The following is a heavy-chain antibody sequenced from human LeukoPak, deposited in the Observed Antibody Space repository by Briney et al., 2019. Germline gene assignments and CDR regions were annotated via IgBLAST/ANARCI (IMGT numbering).Heavy chain of an antibody. CDR3: AREYYGVIFSHYLDV. Sequence: SGGSLRLSCAASGFTFSSYAMSWVGQAPGKGLECVSVISDSGGTTYYADSVKGRFTISRDNSKNTLYLQLSSLRVEDTAVYYCAREYYGVIFSHYLDVWGKGTTVTVSS. CDR2: ISDSGGTT. J-gene: IGHJ6*04. CDR1: GFTFSSYA. V-gene: IGHV3-23*01. D-gene: IGHD3-9*01.